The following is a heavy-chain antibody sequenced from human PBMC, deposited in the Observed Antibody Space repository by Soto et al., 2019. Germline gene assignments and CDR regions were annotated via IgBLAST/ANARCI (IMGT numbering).Heavy chain of an antibody. J-gene: IGHJ4*02. CDR2: ISGSGGST. CDR3: AKRGALGYYFDY. V-gene: IGHV3-23*01. D-gene: IGHD3-16*01. Sequence: SLRLSCAASGFTFSSYAMSWVRQAPGKGLEWVSAISGSGGSTYYADSVKGRFTISRDNSKNTLYLQMNSLRAEDTAVYYCAKRGALGYYFDYWGQGTLVTVSS. CDR1: GFTFSSYA.